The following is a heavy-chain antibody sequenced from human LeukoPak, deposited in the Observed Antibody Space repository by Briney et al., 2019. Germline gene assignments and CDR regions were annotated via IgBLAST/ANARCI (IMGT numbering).Heavy chain of an antibody. D-gene: IGHD3-9*01. CDR2: IYYSGST. CDR3: ARAYYDILTGYLRWFDP. CDR1: GGSISSYY. Sequence: SETLSLTCTVSGGSISSYYWSWIRQPPGKGLEWIGYIYYSGSTNYNPSLESRVTISVDTSKNQFSLKLSSVTAADTAVYYRARAYYDILTGYLRWFDPWGQGTLVTVSS. J-gene: IGHJ5*02. V-gene: IGHV4-59*01.